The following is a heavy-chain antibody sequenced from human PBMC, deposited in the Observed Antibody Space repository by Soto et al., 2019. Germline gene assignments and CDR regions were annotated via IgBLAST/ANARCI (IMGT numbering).Heavy chain of an antibody. Sequence: ASVKVSCKASGYTFTSYDINWVRQATGQGLEWMGWMNPNSGNTGYAQKFQGRVTMTRNTSISTAYVELSSLRSEDTAVYYCARGPLYSSSSFYYYYYMDVWGKGTTVTVSS. CDR1: GYTFTSYD. V-gene: IGHV1-8*01. CDR3: ARGPLYSSSSFYYYYYMDV. CDR2: MNPNSGNT. D-gene: IGHD6-6*01. J-gene: IGHJ6*03.